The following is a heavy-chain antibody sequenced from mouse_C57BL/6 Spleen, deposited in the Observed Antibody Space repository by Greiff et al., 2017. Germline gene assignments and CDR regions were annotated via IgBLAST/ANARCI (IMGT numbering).Heavy chain of an antibody. V-gene: IGHV3-8*01. Sequence: EVKVVESGPGLAKPSQTLSLTCSVTGYSITSDYWNWIRKFPGNKLEYMGYISYSGSTYYNPSLKSRISITRDTSKNQYYLQLNSVTTEDTATYYCARLTGLYYSYFDYWGQGTTLTVSS. CDR2: ISYSGST. J-gene: IGHJ2*01. CDR3: ARLTGLYYSYFDY. D-gene: IGHD1-1*01. CDR1: GYSITSDY.